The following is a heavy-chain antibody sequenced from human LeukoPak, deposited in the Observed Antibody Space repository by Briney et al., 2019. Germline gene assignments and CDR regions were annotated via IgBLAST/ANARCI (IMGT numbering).Heavy chain of an antibody. J-gene: IGHJ3*02. CDR2: TYSDSST. CDR1: GFIVSNNY. D-gene: IGHD2-21*02. Sequence: PGGSLRLSCAASGFIVSNNYMSWVRQAPGKGLEWVSITYSDSSTNYADSVKGRFTISRDTSQNTLSLQMNSLRAEDTAVYYCVRKNRDFNAAFDIWGQGAVVTVSS. CDR3: VRKNRDFNAAFDI. V-gene: IGHV3-53*01.